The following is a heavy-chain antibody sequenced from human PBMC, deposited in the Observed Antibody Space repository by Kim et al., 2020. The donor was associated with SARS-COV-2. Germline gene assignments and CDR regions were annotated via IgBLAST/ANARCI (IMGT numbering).Heavy chain of an antibody. J-gene: IGHJ6*02. D-gene: IGHD3-22*01. CDR3: ARKVTMIVVPPYYYYGMDV. CDR1: GYTFTSYG. V-gene: IGHV1-18*01. CDR2: ISAYNGNT. Sequence: ASVKVSCKASGYTFTSYGISWVRQAPGQGLEWMGWISAYNGNTNYAQKLQGRVTMTTDTSTSTAYMELRSLRSDDTAVYYCARKVTMIVVPPYYYYGMDVWGQGSTVTVSS.